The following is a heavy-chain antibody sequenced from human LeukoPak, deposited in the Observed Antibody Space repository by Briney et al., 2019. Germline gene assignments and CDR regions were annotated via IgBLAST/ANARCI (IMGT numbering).Heavy chain of an antibody. Sequence: GGSLRLSCAASEFTFSSYGMHWVRQAPGKGLEWVAFIRYDGNNKYYADSVKGRFTISRDNSKNTLYLQMNSLRAEDTAVYYCAELGITMIGGVWGKGTTVTISS. CDR3: AELGITMIGGV. CDR2: IRYDGNNK. V-gene: IGHV3-30*02. CDR1: EFTFSSYG. J-gene: IGHJ6*04. D-gene: IGHD3-10*02.